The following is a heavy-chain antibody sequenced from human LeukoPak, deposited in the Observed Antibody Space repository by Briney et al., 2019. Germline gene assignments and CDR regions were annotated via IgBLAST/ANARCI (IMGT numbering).Heavy chain of an antibody. Sequence: PGGSLRLSCAASGFTFNNYAMSWVRQAPGKGLEWVGRIKSKTDGGTTDYAAPVKGRFTISRDDSKNTLYLQMNSLKTEDTAVYYCTTDGAHSGYDNYFDYWGQGTLVTVSS. CDR2: IKSKTDGGTT. D-gene: IGHD5-12*01. J-gene: IGHJ4*02. CDR1: GFTFNNYA. V-gene: IGHV3-15*01. CDR3: TTDGAHSGYDNYFDY.